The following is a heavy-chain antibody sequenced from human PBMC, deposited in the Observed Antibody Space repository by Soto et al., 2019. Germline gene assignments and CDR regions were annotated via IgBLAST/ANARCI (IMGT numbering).Heavy chain of an antibody. D-gene: IGHD2-15*01. V-gene: IGHV3-21*01. Sequence: VQLVESGGGLVKPGGSLRLSCAASGFTFSSYSMNWVRQAPGKGLEWVSSISSSSSYIYYADSVKGRFTISRDNAKNSLYLQMNSLRAEDTAVYYCARVGLGYCSGGSCSAEYYYYYGMDVWGQGTTVTVSS. CDR2: ISSSSSYI. CDR1: GFTFSSYS. CDR3: ARVGLGYCSGGSCSAEYYYYYGMDV. J-gene: IGHJ6*02.